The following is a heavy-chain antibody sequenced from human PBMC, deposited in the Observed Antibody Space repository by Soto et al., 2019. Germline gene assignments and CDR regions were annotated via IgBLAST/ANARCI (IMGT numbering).Heavy chain of an antibody. Sequence: QLVESGGGLVQAWGSLRLSCSASGFTFSRSDLHWVRQAPGKGLEWVGRVRSKIHNYATSFADSVRGRFTISRNDSDNTVSLEMSGLKSEDTALYYCSRHEEGRRMVFYGMDVWGQGTTVTVSS. CDR1: GFTFSRSD. D-gene: IGHD2-8*01. CDR3: SRHEEGRRMVFYGMDV. V-gene: IGHV3-73*02. J-gene: IGHJ6*02. CDR2: VRSKIHNYAT.